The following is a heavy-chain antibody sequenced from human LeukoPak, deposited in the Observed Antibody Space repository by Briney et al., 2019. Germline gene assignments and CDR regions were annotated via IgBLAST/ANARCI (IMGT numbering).Heavy chain of an antibody. CDR2: IIPIFGTA. D-gene: IGHD3-22*01. Sequence: SVKVSCKASGGTFSSYAISWVRQAPGQGLEWMGGIIPIFGTASYAQKFQGRVTITADESTSTAYMELSSLRSEDTAVYYCARANYYYDSSGYIRRLYYFDYWGQGTLVTVSS. CDR1: GGTFSSYA. V-gene: IGHV1-69*13. J-gene: IGHJ4*02. CDR3: ARANYYYDSSGYIRRLYYFDY.